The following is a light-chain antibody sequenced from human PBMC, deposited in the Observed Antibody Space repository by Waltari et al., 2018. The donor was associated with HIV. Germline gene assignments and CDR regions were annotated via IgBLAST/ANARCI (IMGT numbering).Light chain of an antibody. J-gene: IGKJ2*01. CDR3: QHYDTSPPVYT. CDR2: GAS. Sequence: TVLTQSPDTLSLSPGETATLSCRASHPVSSSALAWYQQQPGQAPRLLIYGASNRATGIPDRFSDSVSGTEFTLTISRLEPEDFAVYYCQHYDTSPPVYTFGQGTKLEIK. CDR1: HPVSSSA. V-gene: IGKV3-20*01.